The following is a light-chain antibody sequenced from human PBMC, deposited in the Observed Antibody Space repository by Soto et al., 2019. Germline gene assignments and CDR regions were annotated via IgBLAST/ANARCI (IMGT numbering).Light chain of an antibody. J-gene: IGLJ2*01. CDR1: KLGDKF. Sequence: SYELTQSPSVSVSPGQTASITCSGDKLGDKFAYWYQQKPGQSPVAVIYEDRKRPSGIPERFSGSNSGNTATLTISGTQAMDEADYYCQAWDSSSVVFGGGTKLTVL. CDR2: EDR. CDR3: QAWDSSSVV. V-gene: IGLV3-1*01.